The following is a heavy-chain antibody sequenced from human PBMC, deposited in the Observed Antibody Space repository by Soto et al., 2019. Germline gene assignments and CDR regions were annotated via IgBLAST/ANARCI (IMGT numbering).Heavy chain of an antibody. CDR2: IYYSGST. J-gene: IGHJ5*02. Sequence: SETLSLTCTVPGGSISSYYWSWIRQPPGKGLEWIGYIYYSGSTNYNPSLKSRVTISVDTSKNQFSLKLSSVTAADTAVYYCARGSPGWFDPWGQGTLVTVSS. CDR3: ARGSPGWFDP. D-gene: IGHD6-13*01. CDR1: GGSISSYY. V-gene: IGHV4-59*01.